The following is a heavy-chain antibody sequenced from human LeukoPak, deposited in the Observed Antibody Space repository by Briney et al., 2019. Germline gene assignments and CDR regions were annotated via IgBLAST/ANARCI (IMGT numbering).Heavy chain of an antibody. D-gene: IGHD2-15*01. J-gene: IGHJ4*02. CDR1: GFIVSSNY. V-gene: IGHV3-53*01. CDR2: IYSGGST. Sequence: GGSLRLSCAASGFIVSSNYMSWVRQAPGKGLEWVSVIYSGGSTFYADSVKGRFTISRDNSKNTLYLQMNSLRAEDTAVYYCARDLHCSGGSCYSVPDYWGQGTLVTVSS. CDR3: ARDLHCSGGSCYSVPDY.